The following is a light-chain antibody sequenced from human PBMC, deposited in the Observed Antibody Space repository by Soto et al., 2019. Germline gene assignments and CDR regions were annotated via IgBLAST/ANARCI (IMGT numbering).Light chain of an antibody. CDR3: QTCGTVV. J-gene: IGLJ2*01. Sequence: QPVLTQSPSASASLGASVKLTCTLSSGHSSYAIAWHQQQPEKGPRYLMKLNSDGSHSKGDGIPDRFSGSSSGAERYLTIACLQSEDEADYYCQTCGTVVLGGGTKVTVL. CDR2: LNSDGSH. CDR1: SGHSSYA. V-gene: IGLV4-69*01.